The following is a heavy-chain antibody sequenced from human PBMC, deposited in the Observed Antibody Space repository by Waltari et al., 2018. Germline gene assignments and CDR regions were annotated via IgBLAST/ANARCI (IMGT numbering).Heavy chain of an antibody. CDR1: GGNLNTNA. Sequence: QLVQSGAEVKKPGSSVQVSCKATGGNLNTNAINWVRQAPGQGLEWMGWISAYNGDTNYAQKFQGRVTMTTDTSTNTAYMELKNLRSDDTAVYYCAREYNYFDFWGQGSLVTVSS. J-gene: IGHJ4*02. D-gene: IGHD1-20*01. CDR3: AREYNYFDF. V-gene: IGHV1-18*01. CDR2: ISAYNGDT.